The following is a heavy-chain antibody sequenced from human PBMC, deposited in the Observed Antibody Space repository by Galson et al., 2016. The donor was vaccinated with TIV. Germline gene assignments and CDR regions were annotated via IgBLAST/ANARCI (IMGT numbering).Heavy chain of an antibody. V-gene: IGHV3-23*01. J-gene: IGHJ4*02. CDR2: ISGGGDGT. CDR1: GFTFSSYA. Sequence: SLRLSCAVSGFTFSSYAMSWVRQAPGKGLEWVSAISGGGDGTYYADSVKGRFTISRDNSKNILYLQMNHLRAEDTAIYYGAKLADYFYSSGKFDYWGQGTLVIVSS. CDR3: AKLADYFYSSGKFDY. D-gene: IGHD3-22*01.